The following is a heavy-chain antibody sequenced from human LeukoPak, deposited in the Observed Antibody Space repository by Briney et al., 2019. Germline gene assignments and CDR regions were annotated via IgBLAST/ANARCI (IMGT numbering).Heavy chain of an antibody. CDR3: AKGPLGANYYDSSGYLPAFDI. V-gene: IGHV3-33*06. CDR1: GFTFSSYG. D-gene: IGHD3-22*01. CDR2: IWYDGSNK. Sequence: GRSLRLSCAASGFTFSSYGMHWVRQAPGKGLEWVAVIWYDGSNKYYADSVKGRFTISRDNSKNTLYLQMNSLRAEDTAVYYCAKGPLGANYYDSSGYLPAFDIWGQGTMVTVSS. J-gene: IGHJ3*02.